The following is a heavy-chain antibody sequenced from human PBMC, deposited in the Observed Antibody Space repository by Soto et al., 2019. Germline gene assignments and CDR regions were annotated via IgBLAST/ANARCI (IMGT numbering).Heavy chain of an antibody. D-gene: IGHD3-22*01. CDR3: VRKGDGGYYLDY. V-gene: IGHV5-51*01. CDR2: IYPGDSDT. Sequence: GESLKISRKGSGYSFTSYWIGWVRQMPGKGLEWMGIIYPGDSDTRYGPSFEGQVTISADKSISTACLQWSSLKASDTAIYYCVRKGDGGYYLDYWGQGTLVTVSS. CDR1: GYSFTSYW. J-gene: IGHJ4*02.